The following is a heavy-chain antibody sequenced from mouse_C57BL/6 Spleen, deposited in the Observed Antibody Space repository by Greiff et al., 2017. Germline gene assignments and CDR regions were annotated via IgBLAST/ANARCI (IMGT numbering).Heavy chain of an antibody. CDR3: ARYLRRVAMDY. V-gene: IGHV1-55*01. Sequence: QVQLKQPGAELVKPGASVKMSCKASGYTFTSYWITWVKQRPGQGLEWIGDIYPGSGNTNYNEKFKSKATLTVDTSSSTAYMQLSSLTSEDSAVYYCARYLRRVAMDYWGQGTSVTVSS. J-gene: IGHJ4*01. CDR2: IYPGSGNT. D-gene: IGHD2-12*01. CDR1: GYTFTSYW.